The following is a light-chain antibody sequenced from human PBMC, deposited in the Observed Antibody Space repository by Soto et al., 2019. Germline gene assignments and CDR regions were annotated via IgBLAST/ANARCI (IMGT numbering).Light chain of an antibody. Sequence: QSVLTQPPSVSAAPGQRVTVSCSGSSSNIGNNYVSWYQQLPETAPRLLISQNNKRPSGIPDRFSGSKSGTSATLGITGLQTGDEADYYCEAWDSSLRTVVIGGGTKVTVL. CDR3: EAWDSSLRTVV. CDR1: SSNIGNNY. J-gene: IGLJ2*01. V-gene: IGLV1-51*02. CDR2: QNN.